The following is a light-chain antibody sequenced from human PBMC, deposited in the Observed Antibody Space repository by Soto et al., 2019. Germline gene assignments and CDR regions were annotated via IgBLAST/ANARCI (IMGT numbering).Light chain of an antibody. J-gene: IGLJ3*02. Sequence: QPVLTQSPSASASLGASVKLTCTLSSGHSSYAIAWHQQQPEKGPRYLMKVNNDGSHTKGDGIPDRFSGSTSGAERYLTISSLQSEDEADYYCQTWGAGIWVFGGGTKLTVL. CDR2: VNNDGSH. V-gene: IGLV4-69*01. CDR3: QTWGAGIWV. CDR1: SGHSSYA.